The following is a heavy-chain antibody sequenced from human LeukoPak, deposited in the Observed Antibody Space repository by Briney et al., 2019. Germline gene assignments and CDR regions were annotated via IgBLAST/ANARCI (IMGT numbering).Heavy chain of an antibody. CDR3: ARDKGGMVPFDH. Sequence: GGSLRLSCAASGFTFSSYSMNWVRQAPGKGLEWVANINQGGETDYVDSVKGRFTIARDDSKNLLYLQMNSLRPEDTAMYFCARDKGGMVPFDHWGRGTLVTVSS. J-gene: IGHJ4*02. CDR2: INQGGET. D-gene: IGHD3-10*01. V-gene: IGHV3-7*01. CDR1: GFTFSSYS.